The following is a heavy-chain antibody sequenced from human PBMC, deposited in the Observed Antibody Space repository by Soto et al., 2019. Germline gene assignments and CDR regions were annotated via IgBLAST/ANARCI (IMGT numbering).Heavy chain of an antibody. CDR3: ARAPKGRPTYYYGIDV. CDR2: VFYNGIT. V-gene: IGHV4-61*08. D-gene: IGHD6-6*01. CDR1: GDSVSSGGYY. Sequence: SETLSLTCSVSGDSVSSGGYYWSWIRQPPGKGLEWIGDVFYNGITNYNPSLESRLTISIDTSKNQFSVKLSSVTAADTAVYYCARAPKGRPTYYYGIDVWGQGSTVTVSS. J-gene: IGHJ6*02.